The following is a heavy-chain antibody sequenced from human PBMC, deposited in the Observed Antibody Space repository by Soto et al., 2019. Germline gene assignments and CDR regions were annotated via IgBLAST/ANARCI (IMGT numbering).Heavy chain of an antibody. CDR2: ISYDGSNK. Sequence: GGSLRLSCAASGFTFSSYGMHWVRQAPGKGLEWVAVISYDGSNKYYADSVKGRFTISRDNSKNTLYLQMNSLRAEDTAVYYCAKVPLPWDNGASDYMDVWGKGTTVTVSS. D-gene: IGHD1-1*01. CDR1: GFTFSSYG. V-gene: IGHV3-30*18. CDR3: AKVPLPWDNGASDYMDV. J-gene: IGHJ6*03.